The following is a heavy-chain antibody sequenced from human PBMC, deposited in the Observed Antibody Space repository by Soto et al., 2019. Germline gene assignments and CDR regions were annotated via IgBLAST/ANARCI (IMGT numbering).Heavy chain of an antibody. D-gene: IGHD3-22*01. CDR2: FDPEDGET. Sequence: GASVKVSCKVSGYTLTELSMHWVRQAPGKGLEWMGGFDPEDGETIYAQKFQGRVTMTEDTSTDTAYMELSSLRSEDTAVYYCASYSAYYYDSSGSRRAFAIWGQGTMVTVSS. J-gene: IGHJ3*02. CDR1: GYTLTELS. V-gene: IGHV1-24*01. CDR3: ASYSAYYYDSSGSRRAFAI.